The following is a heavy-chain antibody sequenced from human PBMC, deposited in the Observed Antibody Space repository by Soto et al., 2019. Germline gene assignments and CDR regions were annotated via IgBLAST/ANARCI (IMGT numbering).Heavy chain of an antibody. CDR2: ISAYNGNT. CDR1: GYTFTSYG. CDR3: AREPTGYSSSWYYYYYGMDV. J-gene: IGHJ6*02. D-gene: IGHD6-13*01. V-gene: IGHV1-18*01. Sequence: QVQLVQSGAEVKKPGASVKVYCKASGYTFTSYGISWVRQAPGQGLEWMGWISAYNGNTNYAEKLQGRVTMTTDTSTSTAYMELRSLRSDDTAVYYCAREPTGYSSSWYYYYYGMDVWGQGTTVTVSS.